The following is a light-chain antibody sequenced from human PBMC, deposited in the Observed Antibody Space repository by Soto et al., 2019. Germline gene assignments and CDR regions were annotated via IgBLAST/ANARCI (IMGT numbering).Light chain of an antibody. Sequence: DIVLTQSPGTLSLSPGERATLSCRASQSVSSKYLAWYQQKPGQPPRVLIYATSIRATGIPERFSGGGSGTDFTLTITRLESEDFAVYYCQQYGSSLFTFGPGTKVDF. CDR1: QSVSSKY. V-gene: IGKV3-20*01. CDR2: ATS. CDR3: QQYGSSLFT. J-gene: IGKJ3*01.